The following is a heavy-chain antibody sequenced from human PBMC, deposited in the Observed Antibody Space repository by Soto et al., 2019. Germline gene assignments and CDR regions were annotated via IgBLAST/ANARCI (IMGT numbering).Heavy chain of an antibody. CDR3: ANSITGSGSYSDFDY. D-gene: IGHD3-10*01. J-gene: IGHJ4*02. CDR2: ISGSGGST. Sequence: PGGSLRLSCVTSGFTFNNFGMKWVRQAPGKGLEWVSAISGSGGSTYYADSVKGRFTISRDNSKNTLYLQMNSLRAEDTAVYYCANSITGSGSYSDFDYWGQGTLVTVSS. V-gene: IGHV3-23*01. CDR1: GFTFNNFG.